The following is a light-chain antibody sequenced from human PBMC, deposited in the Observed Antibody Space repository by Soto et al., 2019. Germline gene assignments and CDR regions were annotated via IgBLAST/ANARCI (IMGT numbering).Light chain of an antibody. V-gene: IGKV1-39*01. CDR1: QIISTD. CDR3: QQSYSSPPWT. Sequence: DIQMTQSPSSLSASVGHRVTISCRASQIISTDLNWYQQKPGTAPRLLISRASSVKSGDPPRFSGRGSGRDFTLTISCLRPEDIETYCCQQSYSSPPWTFGQGTKVEVK. CDR2: RAS. J-gene: IGKJ1*01.